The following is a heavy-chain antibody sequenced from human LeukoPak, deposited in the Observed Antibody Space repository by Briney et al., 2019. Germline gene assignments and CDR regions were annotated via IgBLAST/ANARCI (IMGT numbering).Heavy chain of an antibody. CDR3: ARDQDWNDRGGLDY. J-gene: IGHJ4*02. D-gene: IGHD1-1*01. V-gene: IGHV3-21*01. CDR1: VFTFSTYN. Sequence: GGSLRLSCAASVFTFSTYNMNWVRQAPGKGLEWVSSITSSSRYTFYADSVKGRFTISRDNAKNSLYLQMNSLRAEDTAVYYCARDQDWNDRGGLDYWGQGTLVTVSS. CDR2: ITSSSRYT.